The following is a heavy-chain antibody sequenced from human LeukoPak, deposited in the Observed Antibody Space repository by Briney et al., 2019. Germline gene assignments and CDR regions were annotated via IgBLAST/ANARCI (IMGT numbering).Heavy chain of an antibody. CDR1: GFTFSSYS. CDR3: ARDGYYYGSGSYPLDY. D-gene: IGHD3-10*01. V-gene: IGHV3-21*01. CDR2: ISSSSSYI. Sequence: GGSLRLSCAASGFTFSSYSMNWVRQAPGKGLEWVSSISSSSSYIYYADSVKGRFTISRDNAKNSLYLQMNSLRAEDTAVYYCARDGYYYGSGSYPLDYWGQGTLVTVSS. J-gene: IGHJ4*02.